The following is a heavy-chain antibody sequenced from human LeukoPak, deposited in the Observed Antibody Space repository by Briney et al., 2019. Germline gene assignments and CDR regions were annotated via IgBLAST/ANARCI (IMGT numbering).Heavy chain of an antibody. CDR2: ISGSDGTR. Sequence: GVLRLSCAASGFTFNKYAMNWVRQAPGKGLEWVSVISGSDGTRYYADSLKGRFTISRDNSKNTLYLQMNTLRAEDTAMYYCAKGRESGVTTVIVDYWGQGTLVTVSS. CDR1: GFTFNKYA. V-gene: IGHV3-23*01. D-gene: IGHD4-17*01. CDR3: AKGRESGVTTVIVDY. J-gene: IGHJ4*02.